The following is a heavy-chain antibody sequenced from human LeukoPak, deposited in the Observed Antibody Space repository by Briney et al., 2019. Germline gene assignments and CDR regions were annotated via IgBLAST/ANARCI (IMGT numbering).Heavy chain of an antibody. D-gene: IGHD5-24*01. V-gene: IGHV4-4*07. J-gene: IGHJ4*02. CDR2: IYPSGNT. CDR1: GGSFSNHF. CDR3: ARVRRDGYNWVFDY. Sequence: SETLSLTCSVSGGSFSNHFWSWVRQPAGKGLEWIGRIYPSGNTNYNPSLKSRVTLSVDTSKTQFYLSLSSVTAADTAVYYCARVRRDGYNWVFDYWGQGTLVTVSS.